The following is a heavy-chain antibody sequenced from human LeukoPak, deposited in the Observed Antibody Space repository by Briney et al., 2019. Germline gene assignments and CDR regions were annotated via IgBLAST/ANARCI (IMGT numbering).Heavy chain of an antibody. CDR3: ARDIVLIAVAVRGSFDI. D-gene: IGHD6-19*01. CDR1: GFTFSHYW. Sequence: GGSLRLSCAASGFTFSHYWMSWVRQAPGKGLEWVANIKQDGSEKYYVDSMKGRFTISRDNTKNSLYLQTNSLRAEDTAVYYCARDIVLIAVAVRGSFDIWGQGTMVTVSS. J-gene: IGHJ3*02. V-gene: IGHV3-7*01. CDR2: IKQDGSEK.